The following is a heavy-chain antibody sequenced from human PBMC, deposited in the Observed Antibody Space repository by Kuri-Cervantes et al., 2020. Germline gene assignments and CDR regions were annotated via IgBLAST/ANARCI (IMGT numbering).Heavy chain of an antibody. CDR3: AKVKYYYDSKWDYGMDV. CDR2: IKQDGSEK. J-gene: IGHJ6*02. CDR1: GFTFSSYW. Sequence: GESLKISCAASGFTFSSYWMSWVRQAPGKGLEWVANIKQDGSEKYYVDSVKGRFTISRDNAKNSLYLQMNSLRAEDTAVYYCAKVKYYYDSKWDYGMDVWGQGTTVTVSS. V-gene: IGHV3-7*01. D-gene: IGHD3-22*01.